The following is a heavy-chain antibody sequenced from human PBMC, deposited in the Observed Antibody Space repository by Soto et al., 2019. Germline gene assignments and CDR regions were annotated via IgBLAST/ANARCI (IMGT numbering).Heavy chain of an antibody. CDR2: IYYSGRT. Sequence: QVQLQESGPGLVKPSETLSLTCTVSGGSISSYYWSWIRQPPGKGLEWIGYIYYSGRTNYNPPLRSRGTNSVDTSKNQFSRKRSSVTAADTAVYYCARVKGGYYYGMDVWGQGTTVTVSS. V-gene: IGHV4-59*01. J-gene: IGHJ6*02. D-gene: IGHD3-16*01. CDR3: ARVKGGYYYGMDV. CDR1: GGSISSYY.